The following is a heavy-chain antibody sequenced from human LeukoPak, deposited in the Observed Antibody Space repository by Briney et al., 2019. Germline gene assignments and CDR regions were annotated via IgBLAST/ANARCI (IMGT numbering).Heavy chain of an antibody. D-gene: IGHD6-13*01. J-gene: IGHJ5*02. CDR3: ARALRQQLVTGWLDP. CDR1: GDSINSYY. CDR2: IYYSGST. V-gene: IGHV4-59*01. Sequence: SETLSLTCTVSGDSINSYYWTWIRQPPGKGLEWIGYIYYSGSTNYNPSLKSRVTISVDTSKNQFSLRLTSVTAADTAVYYCARALRQQLVTGWLDPWGQGTLVTVSS.